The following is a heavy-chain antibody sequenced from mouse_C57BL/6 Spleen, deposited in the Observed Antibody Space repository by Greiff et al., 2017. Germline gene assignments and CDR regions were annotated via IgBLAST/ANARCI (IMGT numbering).Heavy chain of an antibody. CDR2: INPSSGYT. CDR3: ARYCTAQATEAFAY. Sequence: QVQLKQSGAELAKPGASVKLSCKASGYTFTSYWMHWVNQRPGQGLEWMGYINPSSGYTKYNHKFKDKATLTADKSSSTAYMQLSSLTYEDSAVYYCARYCTAQATEAFAYWGQGTLVTVSA. J-gene: IGHJ3*01. CDR1: GYTFTSYW. D-gene: IGHD3-2*02. V-gene: IGHV1-7*01.